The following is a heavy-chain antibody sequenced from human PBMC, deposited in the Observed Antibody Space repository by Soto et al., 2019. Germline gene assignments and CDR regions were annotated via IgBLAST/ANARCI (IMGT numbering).Heavy chain of an antibody. D-gene: IGHD6-19*01. J-gene: IGHJ6*02. CDR3: GSSSLSLGYYYYGMDV. Sequence: GESLKISCKGSGYSFTSYWIGWVRQMPGKGLEWMGIIYPGDSDTRYSPSFQGQVTISADKSISTAYLQWSSLKASDTAMYYCGSSSLSLGYYYYGMDVWGQGTTVTVSS. CDR1: GYSFTSYW. V-gene: IGHV5-51*01. CDR2: IYPGDSDT.